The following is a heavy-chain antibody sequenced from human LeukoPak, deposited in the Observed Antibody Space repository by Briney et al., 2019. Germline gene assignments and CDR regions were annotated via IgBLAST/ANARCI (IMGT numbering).Heavy chain of an antibody. V-gene: IGHV3-30*18. CDR2: ISYDGSNK. J-gene: IGHJ4*02. CDR1: GFTFSSYG. Sequence: GRSLRLSCAASGFTFSSYGMHWVRQAPGKGLEWVAVISYDGSNKYYADSVKGRFTISRDNSKNTLYLQMNSLRAEDTAVYYCAKHYYGSGGYYREETDYWGQGTLVTVSS. CDR3: AKHYYGSGGYYREETDY. D-gene: IGHD3-10*01.